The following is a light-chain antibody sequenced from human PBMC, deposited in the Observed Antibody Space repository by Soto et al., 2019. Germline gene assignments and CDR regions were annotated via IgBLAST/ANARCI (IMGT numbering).Light chain of an antibody. CDR1: SSDVGGYNY. Sequence: QSALTQPASVSGSPGQSITISCTGTSSDVGGYNYVSWYQQQPGKAPKLMIYDVSNRPSGVSNRFSGSQSGNTASLTISGLQAEDEADYYCSSYRSSSSTPYVFGTGTKVTVL. CDR3: SSYRSSSSTPYV. V-gene: IGLV2-14*01. CDR2: DVS. J-gene: IGLJ1*01.